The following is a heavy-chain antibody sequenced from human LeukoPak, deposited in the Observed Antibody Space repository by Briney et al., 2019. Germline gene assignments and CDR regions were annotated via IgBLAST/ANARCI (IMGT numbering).Heavy chain of an antibody. D-gene: IGHD3-22*01. CDR3: AKGPPNYYDSSGYYFDY. Sequence: GGSLRLSCAASAFTFSTYAMHWVRQAPGKGLEWVALIWYDGSNKYYADSVKGRFTISRDNSKNTLYLQMNSLRAEDTAVYYCAKGPPNYYDSSGYYFDYWGQGTLVTVSS. CDR2: IWYDGSNK. J-gene: IGHJ4*02. V-gene: IGHV3-33*06. CDR1: AFTFSTYA.